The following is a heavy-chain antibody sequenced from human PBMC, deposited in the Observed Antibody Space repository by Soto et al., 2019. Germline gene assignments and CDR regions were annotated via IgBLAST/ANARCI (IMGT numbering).Heavy chain of an antibody. CDR2: IHSDGST. CDR3: ARDSSGPFDY. Sequence: EVQLVETGGGLIQPGGSLKLSCSVSGITVSDSMIWFRQAPGKGLEGGSFIHSDGSTHYTDSVRGRFTISRDNSKNTLYLQMDRLRVDDTAVYFCARDSSGPFDYWGQGTLCTVAS. V-gene: IGHV3-53*02. CDR1: GITVSDS. J-gene: IGHJ4*02. D-gene: IGHD6-19*01.